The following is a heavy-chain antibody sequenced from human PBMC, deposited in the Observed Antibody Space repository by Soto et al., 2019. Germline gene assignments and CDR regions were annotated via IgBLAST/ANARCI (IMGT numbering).Heavy chain of an antibody. CDR2: IYWHNDK. Sequence: KPPETLTLTCYCSGFSLSTHGMGVGWIRQPPGKALEWLSLIYWHNDKRYSPSLKNRLTVTKDDSKNQVVLTMTDMDPVDTATYYCVHRRRDSGPNGDCWGPGILVTVS. CDR1: GFSLSTHGMG. CDR3: VHRRRDSGPNGDC. J-gene: IGHJ4*02. V-gene: IGHV2-5*01. D-gene: IGHD3-10*01.